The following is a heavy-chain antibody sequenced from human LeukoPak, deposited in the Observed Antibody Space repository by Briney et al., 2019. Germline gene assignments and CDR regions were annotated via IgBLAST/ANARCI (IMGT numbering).Heavy chain of an antibody. Sequence: SETLSLTCTVSGVSISSYYWSWIRQPPGKGLEWIGYTYYSGSTNFNPSLKSRVTMSVDTSKNQFSLKLSSVTAADTAVYYCARTEYYFDHWGQGTLVTVSS. V-gene: IGHV4-59*01. CDR2: TYYSGST. J-gene: IGHJ4*02. CDR1: GVSISSYY. CDR3: ARTEYYFDH. D-gene: IGHD3-10*01.